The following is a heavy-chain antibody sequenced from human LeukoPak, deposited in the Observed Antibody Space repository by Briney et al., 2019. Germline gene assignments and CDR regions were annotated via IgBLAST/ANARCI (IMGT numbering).Heavy chain of an antibody. Sequence: GGSLRLSCAASGFTFSSYAMSWVRQAPGKGLEWVSAISGSGGGTYYADSVKGRFTISRDNSKNTLYLQMNSLRAEDTAVYYCAKGAAAGYYYYGMDVWGQGTTVTVSS. CDR3: AKGAAAGYYYYGMDV. V-gene: IGHV3-23*01. D-gene: IGHD6-13*01. J-gene: IGHJ6*02. CDR2: ISGSGGGT. CDR1: GFTFSSYA.